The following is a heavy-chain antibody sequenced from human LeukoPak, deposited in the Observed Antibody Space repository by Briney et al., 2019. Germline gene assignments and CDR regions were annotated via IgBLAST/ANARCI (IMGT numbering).Heavy chain of an antibody. Sequence: SVKVSCKASGGTFSSYAISWVRQAPGQGREWMGRIIPLFGTANYAQKFQGRVTITTDESTSTAYMEVSSLRSEDTAVYYCAREMEENYYHYMDVWGKGTTVTVSS. D-gene: IGHD1-1*01. V-gene: IGHV1-69*05. J-gene: IGHJ6*03. CDR2: IIPLFGTA. CDR1: GGTFSSYA. CDR3: AREMEENYYHYMDV.